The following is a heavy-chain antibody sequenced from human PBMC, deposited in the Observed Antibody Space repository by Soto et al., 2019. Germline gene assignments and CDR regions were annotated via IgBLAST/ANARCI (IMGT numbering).Heavy chain of an antibody. CDR2: INPNSGGT. Sequence: QVQMVQSGAEVKKPGASVRVACKTSGYSFTDYYIHWVRQAPVQGLSWMGWINPNSGGTNYSRKFQGRVTLTRDTYIYTAYMELSSLTSDDTAVFHGARGGYCDTVNCYEGSYYGRDVGGQGTTVSVSS. V-gene: IGHV1-2*02. J-gene: IGHJ6*02. CDR3: ARGGYCDTVNCYEGSYYGRDV. D-gene: IGHD2-2*03. CDR1: GYSFTDYY.